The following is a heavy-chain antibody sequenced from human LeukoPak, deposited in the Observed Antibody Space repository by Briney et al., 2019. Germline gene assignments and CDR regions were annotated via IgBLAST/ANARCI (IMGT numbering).Heavy chain of an antibody. Sequence: PSETLSLTCAVYGGSFSGYYWSWIRQPPGKGLEWIEEINHSGSTNYNPSLKSRVTISVDTSKNQFSLKLSSVTAADTAVYYCARGRPFLYYDSSGYSWFDPWGQGTLVTVSS. D-gene: IGHD3-22*01. V-gene: IGHV4-34*01. CDR1: GGSFSGYY. CDR3: ARGRPFLYYDSSGYSWFDP. J-gene: IGHJ5*02. CDR2: INHSGST.